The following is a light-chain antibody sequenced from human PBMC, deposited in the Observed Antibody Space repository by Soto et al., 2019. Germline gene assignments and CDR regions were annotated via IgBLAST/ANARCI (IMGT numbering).Light chain of an antibody. CDR2: DAS. Sequence: DIQMTQSPSSLSGSVGDRVTITCRASQDISNYLNWYQQRPGKAPKLLIYDASNLERGVPSRFLGTRSGTHFTFAITSLHPEDVATYYCQQSDSRPITFGQGTRLEI. J-gene: IGKJ5*01. CDR3: QQSDSRPIT. CDR1: QDISNY. V-gene: IGKV1-33*01.